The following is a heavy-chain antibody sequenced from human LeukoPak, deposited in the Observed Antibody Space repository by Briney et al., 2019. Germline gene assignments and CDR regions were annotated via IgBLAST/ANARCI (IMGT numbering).Heavy chain of an antibody. V-gene: IGHV4-30-4*01. CDR3: ARGTKGYSSGWYPINYYFDY. D-gene: IGHD6-19*01. CDR2: IYYSGST. J-gene: IGHJ4*02. Sequence: SETLSLTCTVSGGSISSGDYYWSWIRQPPGKGLEWIGYIYYSGSTYYNPSLKSRVTISVDTSKNQFSLKLSSVTAADTAVYYCARGTKGYSSGWYPINYYFDYWGQGTLVTVSS. CDR1: GGSISSGDYY.